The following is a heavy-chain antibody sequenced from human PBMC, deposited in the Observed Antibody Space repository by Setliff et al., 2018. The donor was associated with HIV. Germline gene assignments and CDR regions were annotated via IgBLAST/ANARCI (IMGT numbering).Heavy chain of an antibody. CDR2: IYHTGQT. V-gene: IGHV4-39*07. Sequence: PSETLSLTCTVSSDSISSRSDFWWGWIRQPPGKGLEWIGSIYHTGQTYDNPSVKSRLTISVDTDENQFSLTLRSVTAADTAVYYCARAPHVSGNFGWFDPWGQGTLVTVSS. D-gene: IGHD3-10*01. J-gene: IGHJ5*02. CDR1: SDSISSRSDF. CDR3: ARAPHVSGNFGWFDP.